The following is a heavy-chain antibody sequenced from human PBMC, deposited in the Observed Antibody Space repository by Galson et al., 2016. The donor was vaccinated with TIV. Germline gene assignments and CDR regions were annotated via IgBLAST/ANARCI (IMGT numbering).Heavy chain of an antibody. D-gene: IGHD3-9*01. CDR1: GSSFTSFW. CDR3: ASSRPELRYFDWQRPQYFDY. J-gene: IGHJ4*02. Sequence: QSGAEVKKPGESLKISCKASGSSFTSFWIGWVRQMPGKGLEWMGVIYPGDSYTTYGPSFQGQVTISADKSSNTAYLQWSSLMASDTAMYFCASSRPELRYFDWQRPQYFDYWGQGSLVTVSS. CDR2: IYPGDSYT. V-gene: IGHV5-51*01.